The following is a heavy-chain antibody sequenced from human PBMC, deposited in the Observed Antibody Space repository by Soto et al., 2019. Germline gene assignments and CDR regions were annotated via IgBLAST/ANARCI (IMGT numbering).Heavy chain of an antibody. CDR1: GFTFSSYS. CDR3: AREADYYYYGMDV. CDR2: ISSSSSYI. Sequence: NPGGSLRLSCAASGFTFSSYSMNWVRQAPGKGLEWVSSISSSSSYIYYACSVKGRFTISRDNAKNTLYLQMNSLRAEDTAVYYCAREADYYYYGMDVWGQGTTVTVSS. V-gene: IGHV3-21*01. J-gene: IGHJ6*02.